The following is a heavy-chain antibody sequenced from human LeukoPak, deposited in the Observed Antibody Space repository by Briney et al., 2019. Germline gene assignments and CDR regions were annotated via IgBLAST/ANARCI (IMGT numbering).Heavy chain of an antibody. V-gene: IGHV3-21*01. J-gene: IGHJ4*02. Sequence: GGSLRLSCAASGFTFSSYSMNWVRQAPGKGLEWVSSISSSSSYIYYADSVKGRFTISRDNAKNSLYLQMNSLRAEDTAVYYCARDLFAQWLVQGDFDYWGQGTLVTVSS. CDR3: ARDLFAQWLVQGDFDY. CDR1: GFTFSSYS. D-gene: IGHD6-19*01. CDR2: ISSSSSYI.